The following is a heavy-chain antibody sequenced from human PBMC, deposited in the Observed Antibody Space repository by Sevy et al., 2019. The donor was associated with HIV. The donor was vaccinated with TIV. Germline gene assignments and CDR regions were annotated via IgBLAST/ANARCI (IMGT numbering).Heavy chain of an antibody. Sequence: GGSLRLSCAASGFTFSSYAMHWVRQAPGKGLEWVAVISYDGSNKYYADSVKGRFTISRDNSKNTLYLQMNSLRAEDTAVYYCARDYYDSSSYAFDIWGQGTMVTVSS. CDR3: ARDYYDSSSYAFDI. CDR2: ISYDGSNK. V-gene: IGHV3-30-3*01. D-gene: IGHD3-22*01. CDR1: GFTFSSYA. J-gene: IGHJ3*02.